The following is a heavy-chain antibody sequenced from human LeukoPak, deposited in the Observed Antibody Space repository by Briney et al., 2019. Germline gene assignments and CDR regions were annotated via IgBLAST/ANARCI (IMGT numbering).Heavy chain of an antibody. CDR1: RYTFTDYN. CDR3: ARDGAASGSHNWFDP. CDR2: IMPDSGAT. Sequence: GASVKLSCKSSRYTFTDYNMHWGRHGPRQGLESMGRIMPDSGATNYAQKFQGRVNMTRDTSISTAYLELSSLTSDDTAVYFCARDGAASGSHNWFDPWGQGTLVTVSS. D-gene: IGHD6-13*01. J-gene: IGHJ5*02. V-gene: IGHV1-2*02.